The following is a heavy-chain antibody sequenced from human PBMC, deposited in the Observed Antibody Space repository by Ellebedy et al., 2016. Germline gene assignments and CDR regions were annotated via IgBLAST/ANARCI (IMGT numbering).Heavy chain of an antibody. CDR1: GFTFGDYA. CDR2: IRSKAHGETA. CDR3: TRDWANHDSSGYYDSFDY. J-gene: IGHJ4*02. Sequence: GGSLRLSCTASGFTFGDYAMSWFRQAPGKGLEWVGFIRSKAHGETAEYAASVKGRFTISRDDSKSIAYLQMNSLKTEDTAAYYCTRDWANHDSSGYYDSFDYWGQGTLVTVSS. D-gene: IGHD3-22*01. V-gene: IGHV3-49*03.